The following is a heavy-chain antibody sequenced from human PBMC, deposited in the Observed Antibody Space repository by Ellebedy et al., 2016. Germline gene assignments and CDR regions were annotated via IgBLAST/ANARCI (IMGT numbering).Heavy chain of an antibody. J-gene: IGHJ5*02. CDR3: RGELHGIIT. Sequence: GGSLRLSCAASGFTFSSYGMHWVRQAPGKGLEWVGRIKSRGDGGTTDCAAPVRGRFIVSRDDSKNTHYLQMNSLKTEDTGVYYCRGELHGIITWGLGTLVTVSS. CDR1: GFTFSSYG. CDR2: IKSRGDGGTT. V-gene: IGHV3-15*01. D-gene: IGHD1-7*01.